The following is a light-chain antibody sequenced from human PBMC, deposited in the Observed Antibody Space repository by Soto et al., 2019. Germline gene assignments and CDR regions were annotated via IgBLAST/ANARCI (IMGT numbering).Light chain of an antibody. CDR3: QQDNNRPPET. V-gene: IGKV3-15*01. CDR1: QSVGNN. Sequence: EIVMTQSPATLSVSPGERATLSCRASQSVGNNLAWYQQKPCQAPSLLIYVPSTRATGIRARFSGSGSGTEFTRAIRSLQSEAFATCYCQQDNNRPPETFGQGTKLE. CDR2: VPS. J-gene: IGKJ2*01.